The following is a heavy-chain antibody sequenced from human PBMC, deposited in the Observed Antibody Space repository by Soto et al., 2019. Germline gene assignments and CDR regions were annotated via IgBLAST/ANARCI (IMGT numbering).Heavy chain of an antibody. Sequence: XXVKVSCKASGYTVTSYAISCVRHAPGQGLEWMGWSSAYNGNTNYAQKLKGRVTMTTDTPTSTAYMELRSLRSHDTAVYYCARDRDFWSGRYGMDVWGQGTTVTVSS. D-gene: IGHD3-3*01. J-gene: IGHJ6*01. V-gene: IGHV1-18*01. CDR2: SSAYNGNT. CDR1: GYTVTSYA. CDR3: ARDRDFWSGRYGMDV.